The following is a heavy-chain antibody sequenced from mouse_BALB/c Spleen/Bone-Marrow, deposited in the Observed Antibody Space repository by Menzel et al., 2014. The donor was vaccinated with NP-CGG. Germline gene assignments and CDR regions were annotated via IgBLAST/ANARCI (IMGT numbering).Heavy chain of an antibody. J-gene: IGHJ2*01. CDR1: GFTFSSYG. CDR2: ISSGGSYT. D-gene: IGHD2-4*01. V-gene: IGHV5-6*01. Sequence: EVQLVESGGDLVKPGGSLKLSCAASGFTFSSYGMSWVRQTPDKRLEWVATISSGGSYTYYPDSVKGRFTISRDNAKNNMYMQMSSQKSEDTAMYYGARQTYYDYDGYFDYGGQGTTLTVSS. CDR3: ARQTYYDYDGYFDY.